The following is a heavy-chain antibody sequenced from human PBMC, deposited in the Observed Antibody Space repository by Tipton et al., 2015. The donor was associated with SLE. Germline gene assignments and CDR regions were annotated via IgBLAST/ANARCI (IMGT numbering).Heavy chain of an antibody. Sequence: TLSLTCTVSGGSISSGSHYWSWIRQPPGKGLEWIGEVNHTGSTNYNPSLKSRVTISVDTSKNQFSLKLSSVTAADTAVYYCARVAGWIEDAFDIWGQGTMVTVSS. CDR3: ARVAGWIEDAFDI. V-gene: IGHV4-39*07. J-gene: IGHJ3*02. D-gene: IGHD2-2*03. CDR1: GGSISSGSHY. CDR2: VNHTGST.